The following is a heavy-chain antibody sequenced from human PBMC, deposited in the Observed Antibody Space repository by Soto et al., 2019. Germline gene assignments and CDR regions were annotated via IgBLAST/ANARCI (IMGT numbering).Heavy chain of an antibody. D-gene: IGHD2-15*01. CDR3: GPLSVSLSGPYGIHV. Sequence: SSETLSLTCSVSGYSVTSSDYYWAWIRQPPGKGLEWIGSMFYSGLTYYNPSLKSRVTLSVDTSKNQFSVRLNSVTAADTAVYYCGPLSVSLSGPYGIHVWGQGTTVTVSS. V-gene: IGHV4-39*01. J-gene: IGHJ6*02. CDR1: GYSVTSSDYY. CDR2: MFYSGLT.